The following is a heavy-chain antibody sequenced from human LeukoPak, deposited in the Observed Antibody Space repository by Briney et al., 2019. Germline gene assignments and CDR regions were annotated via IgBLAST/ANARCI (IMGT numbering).Heavy chain of an antibody. CDR1: GGTFSSYA. D-gene: IGHD6-6*01. CDR2: IIPIFGTA. J-gene: IGHJ3*02. CDR3: ARDLDSSSSGAFDI. Sequence: GASVKVSCKASGGTFSSYAISWVRQAPGQGLEWMGGIIPIFGTANYAQKFQGRVTITTDESTSIAYMELSSLRSEDTAVYYCARDLDSSSSGAFDIWGQGTMVTVSS. V-gene: IGHV1-69*05.